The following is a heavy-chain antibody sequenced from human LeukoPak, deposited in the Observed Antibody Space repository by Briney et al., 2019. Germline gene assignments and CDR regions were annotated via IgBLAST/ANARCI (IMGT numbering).Heavy chain of an antibody. Sequence: SETLSLTCTVSGYSISSDYYWGWIRQPPGKGLEWIGNIFHNGNTYYNPSLKSRVTMSIDTSKKQFSLKLRTATAADTAVYYCARGYSSGWYLVDYWGQGTLVTVSS. CDR1: GYSISSDYY. V-gene: IGHV4-38-2*02. D-gene: IGHD6-19*01. CDR2: IFHNGNT. J-gene: IGHJ4*02. CDR3: ARGYSSGWYLVDY.